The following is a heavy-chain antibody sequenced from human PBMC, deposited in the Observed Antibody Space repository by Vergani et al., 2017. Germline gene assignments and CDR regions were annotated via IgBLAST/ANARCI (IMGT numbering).Heavy chain of an antibody. J-gene: IGHJ6*02. CDR2: IKSTFDRGTT. V-gene: IGHV3-15*07. CDR3: TTKPLYCGEGSCYWLNVHHYYDMDV. CDR1: GFSFRNAW. D-gene: IGHD2-21*01. Sequence: EVQLVESGGGIVKPGGSLRLSCVASGFSFRNAWMNWVRRTPGKGLEWVGRIKSTFDRGTTDYAAAVKGRFTITRDDSKNTLFLQMNGLKTEDICVYYCTTKPLYCGEGSCYWLNVHHYYDMDVWGQGTTVTVSS.